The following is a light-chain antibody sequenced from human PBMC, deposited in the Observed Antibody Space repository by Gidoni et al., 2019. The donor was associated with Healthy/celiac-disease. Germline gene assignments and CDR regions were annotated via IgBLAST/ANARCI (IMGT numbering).Light chain of an antibody. J-gene: IGKJ4*01. Sequence: EIVLTQSPGTLPLSPGERATPSCRASQSVSNSYLAWYQQKPGQAPRLLICGASSRATGIPDRFSGSGSGTDFTLTISRLEPEDFAVYYCQQYGSSPPLTFGGGTKVEIK. CDR3: QQYGSSPPLT. V-gene: IGKV3-20*01. CDR1: QSVSNSY. CDR2: GAS.